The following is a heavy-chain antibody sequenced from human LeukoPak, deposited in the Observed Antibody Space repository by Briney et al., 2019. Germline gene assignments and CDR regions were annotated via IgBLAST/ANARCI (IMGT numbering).Heavy chain of an antibody. D-gene: IGHD5-18*01. V-gene: IGHV4-34*01. CDR3: ARVRMRGYSYGPFDY. J-gene: IGHJ4*02. CDR1: GGSFSGYY. Sequence: PSETLSLTCAVYGGSFSGYYWSWIRQPPGKGPEWIGEINHSGSTNYNPSLKSRVTISVDTSKNQFSLKLSSVTAADTAVYYCARVRMRGYSYGPFDYWGQGTLVTVSS. CDR2: INHSGST.